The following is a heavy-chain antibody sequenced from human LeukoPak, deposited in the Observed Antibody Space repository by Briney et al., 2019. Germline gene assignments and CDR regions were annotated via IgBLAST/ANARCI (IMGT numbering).Heavy chain of an antibody. J-gene: IGHJ4*02. CDR2: INLNSGGT. V-gene: IGHV1-2*02. D-gene: IGHD5-12*01. CDR1: GYTFTGYY. Sequence: ASVKVSCKASGYTFTGYYMHWVRQAPGQGLEWMGWINLNSGGTNYAQKFQGRVTMTRDTSISTAYMELSRLRSDDTAVYYCARDFSGYDRYFDYWGQGTLVTVSS. CDR3: ARDFSGYDRYFDY.